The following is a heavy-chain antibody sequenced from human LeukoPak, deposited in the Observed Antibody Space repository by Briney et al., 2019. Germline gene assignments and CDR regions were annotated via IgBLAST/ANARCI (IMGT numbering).Heavy chain of an antibody. CDR2: ISNDGINI. V-gene: IGHV3-30*03. CDR3: ARDRLQGYYYGMDV. D-gene: IGHD2-15*01. CDR1: GFTFSNNG. J-gene: IGHJ6*02. Sequence: PGGSLRLSCAASGFTFSNNGMHWVRQAPGKGLEWLAVISNDGINIYYGDSVKGRFTISRDNPKNTLYLEMNSLKPEDTAVYYCARDRLQGYYYGMDVWGQGTTATVSS.